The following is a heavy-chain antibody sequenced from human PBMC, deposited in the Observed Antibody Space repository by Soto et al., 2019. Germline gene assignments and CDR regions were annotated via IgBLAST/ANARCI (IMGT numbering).Heavy chain of an antibody. Sequence: ASVKVSCKASGGTFSSYTISWVRQAPGQGLEWMGRIIPILGIANYAQKFQGRVTITADKSTSTAYMELSSLRSEDTAVYYCARGRHYYGSGSYLGGWYMDVWGKGTTVTVSS. CDR3: ARGRHYYGSGSYLGGWYMDV. CDR2: IIPILGIA. J-gene: IGHJ6*03. CDR1: GGTFSSYT. V-gene: IGHV1-69*02. D-gene: IGHD3-10*01.